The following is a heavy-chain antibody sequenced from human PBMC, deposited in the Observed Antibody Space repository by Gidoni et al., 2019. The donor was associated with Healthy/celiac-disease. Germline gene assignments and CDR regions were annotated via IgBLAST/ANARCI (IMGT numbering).Heavy chain of an antibody. Sequence: QVQLVESGGGVVQPGRSPSLSCHAYGFTFRCYAMHWVRQAPGKGREWMAVISYDRSKKYNADSVKSRFTISRDNSKNTLYLQMNSLRAEDTAVYYCARLNSSGYYLDYWGQGTLVTVSS. J-gene: IGHJ4*02. CDR1: GFTFRCYA. CDR3: ARLNSSGYYLDY. D-gene: IGHD3-22*01. CDR2: ISYDRSKK. V-gene: IGHV3-30-3*01.